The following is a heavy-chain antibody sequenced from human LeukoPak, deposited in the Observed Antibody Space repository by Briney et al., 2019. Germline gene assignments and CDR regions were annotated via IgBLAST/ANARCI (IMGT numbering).Heavy chain of an antibody. D-gene: IGHD6-25*01. Sequence: ASVKVSCKASGYTFKNYDINWVRQAPGQGLEWMAWMNPNNDNAGSAQRFQGRVTMTRDTSINTAYMELSSLRSDDTGVYYCARAAAGGDDPFDVWGQGSLIIVSS. V-gene: IGHV1-8*01. CDR3: ARAAAGGDDPFDV. J-gene: IGHJ3*01. CDR2: MNPNNDNA. CDR1: GYTFKNYD.